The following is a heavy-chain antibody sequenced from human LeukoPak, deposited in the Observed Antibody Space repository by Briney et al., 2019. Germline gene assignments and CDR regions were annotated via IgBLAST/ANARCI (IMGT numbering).Heavy chain of an antibody. J-gene: IGHJ4*02. CDR1: GFTFSSYA. CDR2: ISGSGGST. V-gene: IGHV3-23*01. Sequence: GGSLRLSCAASGFTFSSYAMSWVRQAPGKGLEWVSAISGSGGSTYYADSVKGRFTISRDNSKNTLYLQMNSLRAEDTAVYYCAKDGCSSTSCPKIHWGQGTLVTVSS. D-gene: IGHD2-2*01. CDR3: AKDGCSSTSCPKIH.